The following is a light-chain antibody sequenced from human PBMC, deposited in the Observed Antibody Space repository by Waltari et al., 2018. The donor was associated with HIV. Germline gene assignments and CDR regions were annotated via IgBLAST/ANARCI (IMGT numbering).Light chain of an antibody. V-gene: IGLV2-23*02. CDR2: EVS. J-gene: IGLJ2*01. CDR1: SSDVGGYNL. Sequence: QSALTQPASVSGSPGQSITISCTGTSSDVGGYNLVSWYQQHPGKAPKLMIYEVSKRPSGVSNRLSGSKSGNTASLTISGPQAEDEADYYCCAYAGSTTYVIFGGGTKLTVL. CDR3: CAYAGSTTYVI.